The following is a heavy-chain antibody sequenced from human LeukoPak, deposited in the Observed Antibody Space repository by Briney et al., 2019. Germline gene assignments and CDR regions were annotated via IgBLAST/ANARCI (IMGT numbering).Heavy chain of an antibody. Sequence: KASETLSLTCTVSGGSISSYYWSWIRQPPGKGLEWIGYIYYSGSTNYNPSLKSRVTISVDTSKNQFSLKLSSVNAADTAVYYCARGDYYDSSGYYSWYRWFDPWGQGTLVTVSS. CDR2: IYYSGST. CDR1: GGSISSYY. D-gene: IGHD3-22*01. V-gene: IGHV4-59*01. CDR3: ARGDYYDSSGYYSWYRWFDP. J-gene: IGHJ5*02.